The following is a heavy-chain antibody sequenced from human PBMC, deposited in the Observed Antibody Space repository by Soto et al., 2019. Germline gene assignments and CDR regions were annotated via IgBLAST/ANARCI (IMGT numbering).Heavy chain of an antibody. CDR2: INGDGSST. V-gene: IGHV3-74*03. CDR1: GFTFSSYW. D-gene: IGHD6-19*01. Sequence: GGSLRLSCAASGFTFSSYWIHWVRQAPGKGLVWVARINGDGSSTAYADSVKGRFTISRDNARNMLYLQVNSLGVEDTAVYYCARDMLPFIEYSSGWGEYAFDIWGQGTMVTVSS. J-gene: IGHJ3*02. CDR3: ARDMLPFIEYSSGWGEYAFDI.